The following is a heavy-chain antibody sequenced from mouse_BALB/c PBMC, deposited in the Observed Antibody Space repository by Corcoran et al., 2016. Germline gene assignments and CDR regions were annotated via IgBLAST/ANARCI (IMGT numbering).Heavy chain of an antibody. D-gene: IGHD1-1*01. Sequence: EVQLQQSGAELVKLGASVKLSCTASGFNIKDTYMHWVKQRPEQGLEWIGRIDPANGNTKYDPKFQGKATITADTSSNTAYLQLSSLTSEDTAVYYCARSDYGSSYAFAYWGQGTLVTVSA. CDR2: IDPANGNT. CDR1: GFNIKDTY. J-gene: IGHJ3*01. V-gene: IGHV14-3*02. CDR3: ARSDYGSSYAFAY.